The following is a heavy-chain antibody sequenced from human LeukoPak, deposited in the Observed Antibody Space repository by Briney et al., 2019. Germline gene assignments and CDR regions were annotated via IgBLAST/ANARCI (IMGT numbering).Heavy chain of an antibody. V-gene: IGHV1-69*04. J-gene: IGHJ3*02. Sequence: SVKVSCKASGGTFSSYAISWVRQAPGQGLEWMGRIIPILGIANYAQKFQGRVTITADKSTSTAYMELSSLRSEDTAVYYCARALSPSGYDAFDIWGQGTMVTASS. CDR1: GGTFSSYA. CDR2: IIPILGIA. D-gene: IGHD3-22*01. CDR3: ARALSPSGYDAFDI.